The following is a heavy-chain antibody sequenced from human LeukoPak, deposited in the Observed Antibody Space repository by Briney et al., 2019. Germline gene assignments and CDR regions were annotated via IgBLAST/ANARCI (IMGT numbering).Heavy chain of an antibody. J-gene: IGHJ5*02. D-gene: IGHD2-2*01. CDR2: IYHSGST. CDR3: ARGEYCSSTSCYLLNWFDP. V-gene: IGHV4-30-2*01. CDR1: GGSISSGGYS. Sequence: SQTLSLTRAVSGGSISSGGYSWSWIRQPPGKGLEWIGYIYHSGSTYYNPSLKSRVTISVDRSKNQFSLKLSSVTAADTAVYYCARGEYCSSTSCYLLNWFDPWGQGTLVTVSS.